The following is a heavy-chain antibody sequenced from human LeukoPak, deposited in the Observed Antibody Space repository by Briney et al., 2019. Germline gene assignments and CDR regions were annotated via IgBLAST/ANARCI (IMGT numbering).Heavy chain of an antibody. CDR2: IRNAGGNK. J-gene: IGHJ4*02. D-gene: IGHD2-2*01. CDR3: AKDPSYVPAASSPPYYFDY. Sequence: PGGSLRLSCAASGFTFSSYGMHWVRQAPGKGLEWVAFIRNAGGNKYYADSVKGRFTISRDNSKNTLYLQMNCLRAEETALYYCAKDPSYVPAASSPPYYFDYWGQGTLVTVSS. CDR1: GFTFSSYG. V-gene: IGHV3-30*02.